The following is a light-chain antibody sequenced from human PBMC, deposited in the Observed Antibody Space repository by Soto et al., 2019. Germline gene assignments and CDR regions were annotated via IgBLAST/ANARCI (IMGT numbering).Light chain of an antibody. CDR3: QQYHTSRT. J-gene: IGKJ1*01. CDR2: GAS. Sequence: EIVMTQSPATLSVSPGDRVTLSCGASQSVSSDYLAWYQKKPGHAPRLLIYGASSRATGIPDRLSGSGSGTDFPLTISRLEPEDSAVYYCQQYHTSRTFGHGTKVDIK. V-gene: IGKV3-20*01. CDR1: QSVSSDY.